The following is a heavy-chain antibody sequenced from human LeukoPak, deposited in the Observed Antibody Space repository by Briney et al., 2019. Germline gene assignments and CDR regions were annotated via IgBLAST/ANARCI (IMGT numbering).Heavy chain of an antibody. J-gene: IGHJ4*02. D-gene: IGHD5-12*01. CDR3: ARERVGGYDFDY. V-gene: IGHV4-30-4*01. CDR1: GGSISSGDYY. CDR2: IYYSGNT. Sequence: SQTLSLTCTVSGGSISSGDYYWSWIRQPPGKGLEWIGYIYYSGNTYYNPSLKSRVTISVDTSKNQFSLKLSSVTAADTAVYYCARERVGGYDFDYWGQGTLVTVSS.